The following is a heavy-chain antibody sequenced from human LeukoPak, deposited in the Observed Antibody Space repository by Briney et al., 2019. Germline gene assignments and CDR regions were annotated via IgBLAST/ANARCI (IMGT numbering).Heavy chain of an antibody. CDR1: GFTFSSYA. Sequence: GGSLRLSCAASGFTFSSYAMHWVRQAPGKGLEWVAVISYDGSNKYYADSVKGRFTISRDSSKNTLYLQMSSLRAEDTAVYYCARVPSPQLGYFDYWGQGTLVTVSS. V-gene: IGHV3-30-3*01. D-gene: IGHD1-1*01. J-gene: IGHJ4*02. CDR2: ISYDGSNK. CDR3: ARVPSPQLGYFDY.